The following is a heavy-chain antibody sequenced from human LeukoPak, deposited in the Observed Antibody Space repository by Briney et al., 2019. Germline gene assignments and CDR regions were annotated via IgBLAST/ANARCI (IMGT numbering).Heavy chain of an antibody. V-gene: IGHV3-48*03. CDR2: ISSSGSTI. Sequence: PGGSLRLSCAASGFTFSSYEMNWVRQAPGKGLEWVSYISSSGSTIYYADSVKGRFTISRDNAKNSLYLQMNSLRAEDTAVYYCARDWIAVAGSDAFDIWGQGTMVTVSS. J-gene: IGHJ3*02. D-gene: IGHD6-19*01. CDR3: ARDWIAVAGSDAFDI. CDR1: GFTFSSYE.